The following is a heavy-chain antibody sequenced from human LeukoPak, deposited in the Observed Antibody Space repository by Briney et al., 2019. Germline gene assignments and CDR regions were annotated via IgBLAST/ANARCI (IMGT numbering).Heavy chain of an antibody. Sequence: GGPLRLSCTASGFTFSSYAMNWVRQAPAKGLEWVSGIRAGGTLTYDADSVKSFCTTSRDNSRITLCLQMTSLRADDTAVYYCAKELDYTAYGFYFDYWGQGTLVTVSS. J-gene: IGHJ4*02. CDR2: IRAGGTLT. D-gene: IGHD4-11*01. CDR3: AKELDYTAYGFYFDY. CDR1: GFTFSSYA. V-gene: IGHV3-23*01.